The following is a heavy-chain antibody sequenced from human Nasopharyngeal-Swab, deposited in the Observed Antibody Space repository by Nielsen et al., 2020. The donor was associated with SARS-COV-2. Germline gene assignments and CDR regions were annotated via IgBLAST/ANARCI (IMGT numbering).Heavy chain of an antibody. Sequence: ASVKVSCKASGYTFTDYYIHWVRQAPGQGLEWMGWINPHSGGTNFPQNFQGRVTMTRDTSISTAYMELSRLRSDDTAVYYCARTRPYYYYDSSGDKLYAFDIWGQGTMVTVSS. CDR2: INPHSGGT. D-gene: IGHD3-22*01. V-gene: IGHV1-2*02. CDR3: ARTRPYYYYDSSGDKLYAFDI. J-gene: IGHJ3*02. CDR1: GYTFTDYY.